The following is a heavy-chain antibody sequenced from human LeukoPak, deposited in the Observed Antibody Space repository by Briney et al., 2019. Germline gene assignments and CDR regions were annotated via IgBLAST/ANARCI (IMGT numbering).Heavy chain of an antibody. J-gene: IGHJ5*02. V-gene: IGHV3-48*01. CDR2: ISSGSSTI. CDR3: VRVDSSGWHGWFDP. D-gene: IGHD6-19*01. CDR1: GFTFSTYS. Sequence: GGSLRLSCAASGFTFSTYSMSWVRQAPGKGLEWVSYISSGSSTIYYADSVKGRFTISRDDAQKSLYLQMNSLRAEDTAVCYCVRVDSSGWHGWFDPWGQGTLVTVSS.